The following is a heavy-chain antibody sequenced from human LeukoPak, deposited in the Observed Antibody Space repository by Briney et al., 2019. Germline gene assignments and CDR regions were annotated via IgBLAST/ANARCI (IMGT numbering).Heavy chain of an antibody. CDR1: GFTLSSYA. J-gene: IGHJ4*02. Sequence: PGGSLRLSCAASGFTLSSYAMHWVRQAPGKGLEYVSAISSDGSSTYYANSVKGRFTISRDNSKNTLYVQMGSLRAEDMAVYYCARERARGYSPRTPGDYWGQGTLVTVSS. CDR2: ISSDGSST. V-gene: IGHV3-64*01. D-gene: IGHD5-18*01. CDR3: ARERARGYSPRTPGDY.